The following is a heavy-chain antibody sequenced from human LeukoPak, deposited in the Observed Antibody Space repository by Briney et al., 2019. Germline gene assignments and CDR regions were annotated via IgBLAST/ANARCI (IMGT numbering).Heavy chain of an antibody. D-gene: IGHD3-16*01. J-gene: IGHJ3*01. CDR1: GFTVSSYE. V-gene: IGHV3-48*03. Sequence: GGSLRLSCAASGFTVSSYEFYWVRQAPGKGLEWVSYISSDGTTIKYADSVKGRFTISRDDAKRSLYLQMNGLRADDMAIYYCGAARQDVCAFDVWGQGTVVTVSS. CDR3: GAARQDVCAFDV. CDR2: ISSDGTTI.